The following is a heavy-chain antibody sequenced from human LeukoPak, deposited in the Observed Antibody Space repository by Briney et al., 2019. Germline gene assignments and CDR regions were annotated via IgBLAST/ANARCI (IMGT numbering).Heavy chain of an antibody. J-gene: IGHJ3*02. CDR3: ARAPMSHDSSGFGGAFDI. V-gene: IGHV3-30-3*01. D-gene: IGHD3-22*01. Sequence: GRSLRLSCAASGFTFSNYAMHWVRQAPGKGLEWVAVISYDGTNKYYADSVKGRFTISRDNSKNTMYLQMNSLRAEDTAMYYCARAPMSHDSSGFGGAFDIWGQGTMVTVSS. CDR2: ISYDGTNK. CDR1: GFTFSNYA.